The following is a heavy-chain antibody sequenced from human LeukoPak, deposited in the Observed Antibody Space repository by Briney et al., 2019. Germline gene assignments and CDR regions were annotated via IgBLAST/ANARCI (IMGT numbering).Heavy chain of an antibody. J-gene: IGHJ4*02. Sequence: SETLSLTCTVSGGSISSYYWSWIRQPPGKGLEWIGYIYYSGSTNYNPSLKSRVTISVDTSKNQFSLKLSSVTAADTAVYYCARSSVAGTHGYWGRGTLVTVSS. CDR1: GGSISSYY. CDR3: ARSSVAGTHGY. D-gene: IGHD6-19*01. V-gene: IGHV4-59*12. CDR2: IYYSGST.